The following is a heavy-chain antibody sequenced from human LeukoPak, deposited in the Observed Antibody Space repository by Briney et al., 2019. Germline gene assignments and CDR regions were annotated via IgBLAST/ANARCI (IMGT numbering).Heavy chain of an antibody. J-gene: IGHJ2*01. Sequence: GGSLRLSCAASGFTSSTYAMSWVRQAPGKGLEWVSGISSSGSGDNTYYADSIKGRFTISRDNSKNTLYLQMNYLRAEDTAVYYCAKDRTVGASYWYFDLWGRGTLVTVSS. V-gene: IGHV3-23*01. CDR2: ISSSGSGDNT. D-gene: IGHD1-26*01. CDR3: AKDRTVGASYWYFDL. CDR1: GFTSSTYA.